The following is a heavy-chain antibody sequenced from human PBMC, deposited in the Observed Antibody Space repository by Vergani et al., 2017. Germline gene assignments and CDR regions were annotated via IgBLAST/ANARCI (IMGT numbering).Heavy chain of an antibody. Sequence: QVQLVQSGAEVKKPGASVKVSCKASGYTFTGYYMHWVRQAPGQGLEWMGWINPNSGGTNYAQKLQGRVTMTTDTSTSTAYMELRSLRSDDTAVYYCARDSDSGYDYRWFDPWGQGTLVTVSS. CDR1: GYTFTGYY. J-gene: IGHJ5*02. CDR3: ARDSDSGYDYRWFDP. CDR2: INPNSGGT. D-gene: IGHD5-12*01. V-gene: IGHV1-2*02.